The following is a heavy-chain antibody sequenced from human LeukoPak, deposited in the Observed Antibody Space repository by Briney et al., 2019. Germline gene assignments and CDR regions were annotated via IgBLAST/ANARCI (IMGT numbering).Heavy chain of an antibody. CDR2: ISSSGGST. J-gene: IGHJ6*02. D-gene: IGHD3-10*01. CDR1: GFTFSSYA. V-gene: IGHV3-23*01. Sequence: GGSLRLSCAASGFTFSSYAMSWVRQAPGKGLEWVSAISSSGGSTYYADSVKGRFTISRDNSKNTLYLQMNSLRAEDTAVYYCAKDAWFGEPYYYYYYGMDVWGQGTTVTVSS. CDR3: AKDAWFGEPYYYYYYGMDV.